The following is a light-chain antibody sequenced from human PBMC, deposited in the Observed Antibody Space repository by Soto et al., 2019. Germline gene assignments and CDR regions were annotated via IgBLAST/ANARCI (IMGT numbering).Light chain of an antibody. CDR2: GAS. CDR3: QQYWTSPPWT. CDR1: QNVGSKY. V-gene: IGKV3-20*01. J-gene: IGKJ1*01. Sequence: EIVLTQSPGTLSLFPGERATLSCRASQNVGSKYLAWYQQKPGQAPRLLIYGASSRATGIPERCTGSGSGADFTLTIIRLEAEDSAVYYCQQYWTSPPWTFGQGTKVEIK.